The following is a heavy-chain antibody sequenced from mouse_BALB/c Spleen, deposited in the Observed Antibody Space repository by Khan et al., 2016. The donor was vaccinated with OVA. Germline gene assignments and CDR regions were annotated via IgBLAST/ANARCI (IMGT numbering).Heavy chain of an antibody. CDR1: GDSITSGY. J-gene: IGHJ2*01. CDR3: AGTSYYGNYYFDY. CDR2: ISYSGST. V-gene: IGHV3-8*02. D-gene: IGHD2-10*01. Sequence: EVQLQESGPSLVKPSQTLSLTCSVTGDSITSGYWNWIRKFPGNKLEYMGYISYSGSTYYNPSLTSRISITRDTSKNQHYLQLNSMTTEDSATYXYAGTSYYGNYYFDYWGQGTTLTVSS.